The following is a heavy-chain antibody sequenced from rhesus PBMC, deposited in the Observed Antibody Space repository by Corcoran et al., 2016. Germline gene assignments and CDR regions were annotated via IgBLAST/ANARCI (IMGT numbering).Heavy chain of an antibody. V-gene: IGHV4-127*01. CDR3: ARGNYALYYFDF. D-gene: IGHD4-17*01. Sequence: QVHLQESGPGLVQPSETLSLTCAVSGSSVSIGYGWSWIRQPPGKGLEWFGCVGGSSGSTKYNSSLGCLVTGSRDTSKNQFSLKVTSVTAADTAVYFCARGNYALYYFDFWGQGVLVTVSS. J-gene: IGHJ4*01. CDR1: GSSVSIGYG. CDR2: VGGSSGST.